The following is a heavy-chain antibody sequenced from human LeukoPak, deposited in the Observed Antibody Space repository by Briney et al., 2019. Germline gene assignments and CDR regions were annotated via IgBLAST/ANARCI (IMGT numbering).Heavy chain of an antibody. CDR2: ISGSGGST. CDR1: GFTFSSYA. V-gene: IGHV3-23*01. D-gene: IGHD3-22*01. J-gene: IGHJ4*02. CDR3: AKTYDGSGYYYDFDY. Sequence: GGSLRLSCAASGFTFSSYAMSWVRQAPGKGLEWVSGISGSGGSTHYADSVKDRFTISRDNSKNTLYLQMISLRAEDTAVYYCAKTYDGSGYYYDFDYWGQGTLVTVSS.